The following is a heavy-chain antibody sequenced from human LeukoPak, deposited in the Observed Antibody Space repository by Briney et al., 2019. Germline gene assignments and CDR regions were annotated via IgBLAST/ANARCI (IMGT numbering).Heavy chain of an antibody. Sequence: GGSLRLSCAASGFTFSSYAMSWVRQAPGKGLEWVSAISGSGGSTYYADSVKGRFTISRDNSKNTLYLQMDNLRAEDTAVYYCAKDIYDSSLNDYWGQGTLVTVSP. CDR2: ISGSGGST. D-gene: IGHD3-22*01. J-gene: IGHJ4*02. CDR3: AKDIYDSSLNDY. V-gene: IGHV3-23*01. CDR1: GFTFSSYA.